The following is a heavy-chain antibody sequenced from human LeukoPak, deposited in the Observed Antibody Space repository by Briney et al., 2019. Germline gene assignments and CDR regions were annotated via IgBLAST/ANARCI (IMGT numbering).Heavy chain of an antibody. V-gene: IGHV4-34*01. CDR2: INHSGST. CDR3: ARARIAARLGIDY. J-gene: IGHJ4*02. CDR1: GGSFSGYY. D-gene: IGHD6-6*01. Sequence: SETLSLTCTVSGGSFSGYYWSWIRQPPGKGLEWIGEINHSGSTNYNPSLKSRVTISVDTSKNQFSLKLSSVTAADTAVYYCARARIAARLGIDYWGQGTLVTVSS.